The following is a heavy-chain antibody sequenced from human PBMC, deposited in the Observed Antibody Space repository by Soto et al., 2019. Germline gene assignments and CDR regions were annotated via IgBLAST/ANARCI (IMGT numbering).Heavy chain of an antibody. Sequence: GGSLRLSCAASGFTFSSYGMHWVRQAPGKGLEWVAVISYDGSNKYYADSVKGRFTISRDNAKNSLYLQMNSLRAEDTAVYYCARFYYDSSGYLPSPYYYYYGMDVWGQGTTVTVSS. J-gene: IGHJ6*02. D-gene: IGHD3-22*01. V-gene: IGHV3-30*03. CDR3: ARFYYDSSGYLPSPYYYYYGMDV. CDR1: GFTFSSYG. CDR2: ISYDGSNK.